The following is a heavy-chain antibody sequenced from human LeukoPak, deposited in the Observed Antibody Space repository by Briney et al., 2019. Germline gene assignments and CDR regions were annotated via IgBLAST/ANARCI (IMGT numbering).Heavy chain of an antibody. Sequence: GGSLRLSCAASGFTYSSYGMHWVRQAPGKGLKWVAVIWYDGSNKYYADSVKGRFTISRDNSKNTLYLQMNSLRAEDTAVYYCARDFMVRGVMGAWGQGTLVTVSS. V-gene: IGHV3-33*01. J-gene: IGHJ5*02. CDR2: IWYDGSNK. CDR3: ARDFMVRGVMGA. D-gene: IGHD3-10*01. CDR1: GFTYSSYG.